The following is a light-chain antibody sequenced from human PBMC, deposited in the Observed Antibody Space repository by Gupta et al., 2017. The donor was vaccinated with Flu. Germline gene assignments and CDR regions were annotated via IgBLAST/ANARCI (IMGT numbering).Light chain of an antibody. CDR3: ATWDDSLYTVV. V-gene: IGLV1-51*02. J-gene: IGLJ3*02. Sequence: VTISCSGGSSNIGKNYVSWYQQLAGTAPKLLIYENDKRPSGIPDRFSGSKSGTSATLGITGLQTGDEADYYCATWDDSLYTVVFGGGTKLTVL. CDR2: END. CDR1: SSNIGKNY.